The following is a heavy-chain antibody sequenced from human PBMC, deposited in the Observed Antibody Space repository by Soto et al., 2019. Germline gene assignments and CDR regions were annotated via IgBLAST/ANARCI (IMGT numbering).Heavy chain of an antibody. CDR3: AKDHYGSAIYGMDV. CDR2: ISNDGSNK. Sequence: GGALRLSCAAPGFTFSSYGMHWGRQGPGKGLEWVAVISNDGSNKYYADSVKGRFTISRDNSKNTLYLQMNSLRAEDTAVYYCAKDHYGSAIYGMDVWGQGTTVTVSS. CDR1: GFTFSSYG. J-gene: IGHJ6*02. D-gene: IGHD3-10*01. V-gene: IGHV3-30*18.